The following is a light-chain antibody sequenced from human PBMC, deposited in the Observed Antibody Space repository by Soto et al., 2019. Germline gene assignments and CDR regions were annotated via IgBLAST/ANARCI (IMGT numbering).Light chain of an antibody. CDR2: RDG. J-gene: IGLJ2*01. Sequence: SYELTQPLSVSVALGQTAKITCGGNNIGTKNVHWYHQKPGQAPVLVIYRDGNRPSGIPERFSGSNSGNTATLTISRAQAGDEADYYCQVWDSSTVVFGGGTKLTVL. V-gene: IGLV3-9*01. CDR1: NIGTKN. CDR3: QVWDSSTVV.